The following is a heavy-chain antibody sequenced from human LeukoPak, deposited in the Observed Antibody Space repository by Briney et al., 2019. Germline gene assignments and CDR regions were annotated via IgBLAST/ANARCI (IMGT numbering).Heavy chain of an antibody. CDR1: GGFISSDNYY. CDR3: ARLYGDYVYFDY. D-gene: IGHD4-17*01. CDR2: IYYSGTT. Sequence: KASQTLSLTCTVSGGFISSDNYYWSWNRQHPGKGLEWIGYIYYSGTTNYNPSLKSRVTISVDTSKNQFSLKLSSVTAADTAVYYCARLYGDYVYFDYWGQGTLVTVSS. J-gene: IGHJ4*02. V-gene: IGHV4-31*03.